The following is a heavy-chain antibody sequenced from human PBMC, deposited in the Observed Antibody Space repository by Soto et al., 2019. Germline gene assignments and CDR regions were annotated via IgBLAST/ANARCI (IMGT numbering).Heavy chain of an antibody. CDR2: IYYSGST. V-gene: IGHV4-31*03. Sequence: SETLSLTCTVSRGSISSGGYYWSWIRQHPGKGLEWIGYIYYSGSTYYNPSLKSRVTISVDTSKNQFSLKLSSVTAVDTAVYYCARAPWFGELSIGWFDPWGQGTLVTVSS. D-gene: IGHD3-10*01. CDR1: RGSISSGGYY. CDR3: ARAPWFGELSIGWFDP. J-gene: IGHJ5*02.